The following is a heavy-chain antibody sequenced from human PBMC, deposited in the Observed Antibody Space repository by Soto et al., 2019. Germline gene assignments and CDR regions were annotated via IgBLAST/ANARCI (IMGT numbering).Heavy chain of an antibody. V-gene: IGHV1-69*12. Sequence: QVQLVQSGAEVKKPGSSVKVSCKASGGTFSSYAISWVRQAPGQGLEWMGGIIPIFGTANYAQKFQGRVTITADESTSTAYMELSSLRSEDTAVYYCARDLSLRCSGGSCYSRMNWFDPWGQGTLVTVSS. CDR2: IIPIFGTA. J-gene: IGHJ5*02. D-gene: IGHD2-15*01. CDR3: ARDLSLRCSGGSCYSRMNWFDP. CDR1: GGTFSSYA.